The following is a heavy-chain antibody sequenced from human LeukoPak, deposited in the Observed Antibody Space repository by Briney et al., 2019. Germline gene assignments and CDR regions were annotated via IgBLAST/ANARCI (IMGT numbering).Heavy chain of an antibody. V-gene: IGHV3-23*01. CDR3: AKTPLVAVPLIDY. D-gene: IGHD6-19*01. Sequence: GGSLRLSCAASGFTFSSYAMSWVRQAPGKGLEWVSAISGSGGSTYYADSVKGRFTISRDNSKNTLFLQMYSLRAEDTAVYYCAKTPLVAVPLIDYWGQGTLVTVSS. CDR2: ISGSGGST. J-gene: IGHJ4*02. CDR1: GFTFSSYA.